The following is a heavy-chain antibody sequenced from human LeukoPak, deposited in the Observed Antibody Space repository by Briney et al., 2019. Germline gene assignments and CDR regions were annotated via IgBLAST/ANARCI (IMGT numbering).Heavy chain of an antibody. Sequence: ASVKVSCKGSEYTFTSYYMHWVRQAPGQGLEWMGIINPSGGSTSYAQKFQGRVTMTRDMSTSTVYMELSSLRSEDTAVYYCASSIPLGDPAGAFDIWGQGTMVTVSS. CDR2: INPSGGST. V-gene: IGHV1-46*01. CDR3: ASSIPLGDPAGAFDI. J-gene: IGHJ3*02. D-gene: IGHD5-24*01. CDR1: EYTFTSYY.